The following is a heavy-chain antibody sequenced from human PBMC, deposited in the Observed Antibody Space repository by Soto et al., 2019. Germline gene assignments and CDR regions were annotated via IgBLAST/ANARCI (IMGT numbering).Heavy chain of an antibody. J-gene: IGHJ5*02. CDR3: ARGWVEGGTTIGWFVP. V-gene: IGHV1-18*01. Sequence: APVKVSCKASGYTFTSYGISWLRQSAGQGLEWMGWISAYNGNTNYAQKLQGRVTMTTDTSTSTAYRELSSLRSDDTAVYYCARGWVEGGTTIGWFVPWGQGTLVTVSS. CDR1: GYTFTSYG. D-gene: IGHD1-7*01. CDR2: ISAYNGNT.